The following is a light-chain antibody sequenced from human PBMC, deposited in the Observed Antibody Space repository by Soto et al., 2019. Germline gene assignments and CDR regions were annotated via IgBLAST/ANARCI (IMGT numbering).Light chain of an antibody. V-gene: IGKV3-15*01. CDR1: QSVNTN. CDR2: GAS. CDR3: QQYNNWPPWT. J-gene: IGKJ1*01. Sequence: EIVLTQSPGILSLSPGERATLSCRASQSVNTNLAWYQQRPGQVPRLLIYGASTRATAIPARFSGSGSGTEFTLTISSLQSEDFAVYYCQQYNNWPPWTFGQGTKVDIK.